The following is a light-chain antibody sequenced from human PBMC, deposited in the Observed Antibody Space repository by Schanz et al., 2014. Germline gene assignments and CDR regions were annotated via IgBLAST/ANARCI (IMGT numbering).Light chain of an antibody. CDR2: DVS. Sequence: QSALTQPPSASGSPGQSVTISCTGTSSDVGGYNYVSWYQQYPGKAPKLMIYDVSNRPSGVSDRFSGSKSGNTASLTISGLQAEDEADYYCAAWDDSLVGQVFGPGTKLTVL. J-gene: IGLJ1*01. CDR1: SSDVGGYNY. CDR3: AAWDDSLVGQV. V-gene: IGLV2-14*03.